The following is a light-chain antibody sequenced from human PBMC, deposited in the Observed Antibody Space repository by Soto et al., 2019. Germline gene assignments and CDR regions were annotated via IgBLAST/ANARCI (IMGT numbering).Light chain of an antibody. CDR1: MRDVGAYNI. V-gene: IGLV2-14*03. J-gene: IGLJ2*01. Sequence: QSPLTPPDSVSGSAGQSITISCSATMRDVGAYNIVSWYQQHPGTAPKLIIYEVRNRPSGISSRFSGSRSGNTVSLTNSGLQPEDDGDYYCSAHTARSSVEFGGGTKVPVL. CDR2: EVR. CDR3: SAHTARSSVE.